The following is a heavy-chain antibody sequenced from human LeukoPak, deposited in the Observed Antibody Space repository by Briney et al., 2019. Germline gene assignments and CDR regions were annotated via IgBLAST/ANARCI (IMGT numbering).Heavy chain of an antibody. CDR1: GGSISSSSYY. CDR3: ARYGRGSGYYYYGMDV. Sequence: SETLSLTCTVSGGSISSSSYYWGWIRQPPGKGLEWIGSIYYSGSTYYNPSLKSRVTISVDTSKNQFSLKLSSVTAADTAVYYCARYGRGSGYYYYGMDVWGQGTTVTVSS. J-gene: IGHJ6*02. D-gene: IGHD1-14*01. V-gene: IGHV4-39*07. CDR2: IYYSGST.